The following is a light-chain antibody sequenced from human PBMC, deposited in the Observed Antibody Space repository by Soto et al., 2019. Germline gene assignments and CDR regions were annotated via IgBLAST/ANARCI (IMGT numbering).Light chain of an antibody. CDR2: AAS. Sequence: DIQMTQSPSTLSASVGDRVTITCRASQSISDSLSWYQQKPGKAPKLLIYAASSLQSGVPSRFSGSGSGTDFTLTISSLQPEDFATYYCQQANSFPLTFSGGTKVDIK. CDR1: QSISDS. CDR3: QQANSFPLT. J-gene: IGKJ4*01. V-gene: IGKV1-12*01.